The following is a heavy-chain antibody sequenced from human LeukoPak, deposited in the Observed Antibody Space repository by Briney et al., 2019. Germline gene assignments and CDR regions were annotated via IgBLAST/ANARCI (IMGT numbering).Heavy chain of an antibody. Sequence: PGGSLRLSCAASGFIFTSYAMHWVRQAPGKGLEWVAVISYDGTNKYYADSVKGRFTISKDTSKNTLYLQMSGLRVEDTAIYYCAKRGSKWDLDNWGQGTLVTVSS. J-gene: IGHJ4*02. V-gene: IGHV3-33*05. D-gene: IGHD1-26*01. CDR3: AKRGSKWDLDN. CDR2: ISYDGTNK. CDR1: GFIFTSYA.